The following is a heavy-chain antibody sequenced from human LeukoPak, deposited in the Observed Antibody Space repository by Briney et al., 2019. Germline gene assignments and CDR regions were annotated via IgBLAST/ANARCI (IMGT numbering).Heavy chain of an antibody. CDR2: IKQDGNEK. J-gene: IGHJ6*02. CDR1: GFTFRSYW. V-gene: IGHV3-7*02. CDR3: ARAGDIVTTMGV. D-gene: IGHD5-12*01. Sequence: GGSLRLSCAASGFTFRSYWMTWVRQAPGKGLEWVANIKQDGNEKYYVDSVKGRFTISRDNAKNTLYLQMNSLRAEDTAVYYCARAGDIVTTMGVWGQGTTVTVSS.